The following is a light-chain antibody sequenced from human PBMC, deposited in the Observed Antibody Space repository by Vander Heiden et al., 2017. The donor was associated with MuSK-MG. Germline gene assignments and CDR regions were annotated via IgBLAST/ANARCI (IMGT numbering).Light chain of an antibody. Sequence: EIVLTQSPGTLSLSAGEGATLSCRASQSVSRYLGWYQQKPGQAPRLLIYDISNRATGNPARFRRSAYGTDFTLTINSLEPEDFAVYYCQQRCYWPLFTFGHGTRVDIK. CDR1: QSVSRY. V-gene: IGKV3-11*01. J-gene: IGKJ3*01. CDR3: QQRCYWPLFT. CDR2: DIS.